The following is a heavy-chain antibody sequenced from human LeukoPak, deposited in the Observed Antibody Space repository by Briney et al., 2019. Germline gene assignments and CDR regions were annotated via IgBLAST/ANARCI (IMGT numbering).Heavy chain of an antibody. CDR3: SRQVVGNDY. J-gene: IGHJ4*02. Sequence: SETLSLTCAVYGGPFSGYHWSWIRQPPGKGLEWIGEINHSGSTNYNPSLKSRVTISVDTSKNQFSLKLTSVTAADTAVYYCSRQVVGNDYWGQGTLVTVSS. D-gene: IGHD3-22*01. V-gene: IGHV4-34*01. CDR1: GGPFSGYH. CDR2: INHSGST.